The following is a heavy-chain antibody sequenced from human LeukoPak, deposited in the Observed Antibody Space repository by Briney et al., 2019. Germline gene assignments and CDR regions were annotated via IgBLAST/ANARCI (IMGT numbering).Heavy chain of an antibody. Sequence: PGGSLRLSCAASGFTFNTYSINWVRQAPGKGLEWVSSISSSSDYIYYADSVKGRFTISRDNARNSLYLQMNSLRAEDTAVYYCARNPTVTTSIFDIWGNGTVVTVSS. CDR3: ARNPTVTTSIFDI. CDR1: GFTFNTYS. V-gene: IGHV3-21*01. D-gene: IGHD4-17*01. J-gene: IGHJ3*02. CDR2: ISSSSDYI.